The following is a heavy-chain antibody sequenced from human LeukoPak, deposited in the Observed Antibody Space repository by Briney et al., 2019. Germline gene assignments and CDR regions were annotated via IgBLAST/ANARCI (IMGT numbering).Heavy chain of an antibody. J-gene: IGHJ6*03. D-gene: IGHD3-3*01. Sequence: LSLTCAVSGGSISSSSYYWGWIRQPPGKGLEWVSYISSSGSTIYYADSVKGRFTISRDNAKNSLYLQTNSLRAEDTAVYYCARDLITIFGVVTLPYMDVWGKGTTVTVSS. V-gene: IGHV3-11*04. CDR1: GGSISSSSYY. CDR2: ISSSGSTI. CDR3: ARDLITIFGVVTLPYMDV.